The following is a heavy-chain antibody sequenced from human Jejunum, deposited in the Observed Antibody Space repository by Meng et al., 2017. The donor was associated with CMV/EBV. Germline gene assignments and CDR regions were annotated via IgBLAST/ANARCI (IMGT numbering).Heavy chain of an antibody. CDR3: AKGRAGSTSCFDY. CDR1: GFTFNTYA. J-gene: IGHJ4*02. V-gene: IGHV3-23*01. CDR2: ITDSGGST. Sequence: SGFTFNTYAMNWVRQATGKGLEWVSGITDSGGSTNYADSVKGRFTISRDNSKNTLYLQMNSLRAEDTAVYYCAKGRAGSTSCFDYWGQGTLVTVSS. D-gene: IGHD2-2*01.